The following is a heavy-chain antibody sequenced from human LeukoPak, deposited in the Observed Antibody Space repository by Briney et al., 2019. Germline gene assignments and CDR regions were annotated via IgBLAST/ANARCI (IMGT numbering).Heavy chain of an antibody. CDR2: ISAYNGNT. CDR3: ARDLFPPRSGSYYIYYYYYVMDV. CDR1: GYTFTSYG. V-gene: IGHV1-18*01. Sequence: ASVKVSCKASGYTFTSYGISWVRQAPGQGLEWMGWISAYNGNTNYAQKLQGRVTMTTDTSTSTAYMELRSLRSDDTAVYYCARDLFPPRSGSYYIYYYYYVMDVWGQGTTVTVSS. J-gene: IGHJ6*02. D-gene: IGHD3-10*01.